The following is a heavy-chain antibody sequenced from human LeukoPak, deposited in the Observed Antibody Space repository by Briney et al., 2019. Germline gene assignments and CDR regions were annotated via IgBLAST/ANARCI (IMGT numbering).Heavy chain of an antibody. Sequence: SETLSLTCTVSGYAITSGGFSWNWIRQPPGKGLEWIGLIHYSGTTIYNPSLNSRLTISVDTSNNHFSLKLNSVTAADTAVYYCARHYVFVLGGSSFDYWGQGTLVTVSS. V-gene: IGHV4-61*03. CDR2: IHYSGTT. J-gene: IGHJ4*02. CDR1: GYAITSGGFS. CDR3: ARHYVFVLGGSSFDY. D-gene: IGHD3-16*01.